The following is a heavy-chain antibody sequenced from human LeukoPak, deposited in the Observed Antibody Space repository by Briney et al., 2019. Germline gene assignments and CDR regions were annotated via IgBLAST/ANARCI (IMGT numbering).Heavy chain of an antibody. D-gene: IGHD3-22*01. Sequence: GGSLRLSCAASGFTFDEYAMSWVRQAPGKGLEWVSGINWNGGGTSYADSVKGRFTIFRDNAKSSLYLQMNFPRAEDTALYYCARAEWYFYDSSGYHGAFDIWGQGTMVTVSS. J-gene: IGHJ3*02. V-gene: IGHV3-20*04. CDR2: INWNGGGT. CDR1: GFTFDEYA. CDR3: ARAEWYFYDSSGYHGAFDI.